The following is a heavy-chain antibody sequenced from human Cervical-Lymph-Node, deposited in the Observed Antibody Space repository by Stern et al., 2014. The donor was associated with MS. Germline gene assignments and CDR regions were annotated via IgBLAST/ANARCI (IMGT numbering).Heavy chain of an antibody. Sequence: QVQLVQSGAEVKKPGVSVKVPCKASGYTFTGYYLHWVRQAPGQGLEWMGRINPNSGDTKYAQNFQDRVTMTRDTSISTAYMELSRLRSDDTAVYYCARSLNWNDVEDYHYGLDVWGQGTTVTVSS. J-gene: IGHJ6*02. D-gene: IGHD1-1*01. CDR1: GYTFTGYY. CDR2: INPNSGDT. V-gene: IGHV1-2*06. CDR3: ARSLNWNDVEDYHYGLDV.